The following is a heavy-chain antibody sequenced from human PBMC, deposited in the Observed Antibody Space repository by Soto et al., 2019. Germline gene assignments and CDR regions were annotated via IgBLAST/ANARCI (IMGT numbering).Heavy chain of an antibody. CDR3: ARGITIFGVVIPMFDP. V-gene: IGHV1-2*02. Sequence: ASVKVSCKASGYTFTGYYMHWVRQAPGQGLEWMGWINPNSGGTNYAQKFQGRVTMTRDTSISTAYMELSRLRSDDTAVYYCARGITIFGVVIPMFDPWGQGTLVTVSS. CDR1: GYTFTGYY. J-gene: IGHJ5*02. CDR2: INPNSGGT. D-gene: IGHD3-3*01.